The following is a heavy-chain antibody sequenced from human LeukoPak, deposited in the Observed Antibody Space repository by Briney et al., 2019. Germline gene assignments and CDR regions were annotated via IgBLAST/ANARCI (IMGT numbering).Heavy chain of an antibody. Sequence: GASVKVSCKASGYTFTSYATHWVRQAPGQRLEWMGWINAGNGNTKYSQKFQGRVTITRDTSASTAYMELSSLRSEDTAVYYCARDSSGSPNAFDIWGQGTMVTVSS. CDR1: GYTFTSYA. CDR2: INAGNGNT. J-gene: IGHJ3*02. V-gene: IGHV1-3*01. D-gene: IGHD2-15*01. CDR3: ARDSSGSPNAFDI.